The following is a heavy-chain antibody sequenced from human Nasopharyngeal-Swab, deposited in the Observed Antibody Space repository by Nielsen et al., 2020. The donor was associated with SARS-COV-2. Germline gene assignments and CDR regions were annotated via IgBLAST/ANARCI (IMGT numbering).Heavy chain of an antibody. D-gene: IGHD1-1*01. CDR3: ARGPHWNDVPVVNWFDP. V-gene: IGHV3-64*01. J-gene: IGHJ5*02. Sequence: GGSLRLSCAASGFTFSSYAMHWVRQAPGKGLEYVSAISSNGGSTYYANSVKGRFTISRDNSKNTLYLQMGSLRAEDMAVYYCARGPHWNDVPVVNWFDPWGQGTLVTVSS. CDR2: ISSNGGST. CDR1: GFTFSSYA.